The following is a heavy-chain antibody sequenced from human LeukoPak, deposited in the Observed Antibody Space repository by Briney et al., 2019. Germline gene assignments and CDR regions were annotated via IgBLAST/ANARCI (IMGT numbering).Heavy chain of an antibody. CDR1: GGSISSYY. Sequence: SETLSLTCTVSGGSISSYYWSWIRQPAGKGLEWIGRIYTSGSTNYNPSLKSRVTMSVDTSKNQFSLKLSSVTAADTAVYYCASTPLPYCSSTSCYKEGFDYWGQGTLVTVSS. CDR2: IYTSGST. V-gene: IGHV4-4*07. CDR3: ASTPLPYCSSTSCYKEGFDY. D-gene: IGHD2-2*02. J-gene: IGHJ4*02.